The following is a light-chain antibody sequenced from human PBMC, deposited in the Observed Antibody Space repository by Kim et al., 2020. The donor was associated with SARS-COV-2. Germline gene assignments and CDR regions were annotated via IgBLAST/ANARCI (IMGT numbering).Light chain of an antibody. CDR1: KVGDKY. CDR2: QDS. Sequence: VSQGQTASLTGSGDKVGDKYAGWYQQKPGQSPVVVIHQDSKRPSGIPERFSGSNSGNTATLTISGTQAMDEADYYCQAWDSSTVVFGGGTQLTVL. J-gene: IGLJ2*01. V-gene: IGLV3-1*01. CDR3: QAWDSSTVV.